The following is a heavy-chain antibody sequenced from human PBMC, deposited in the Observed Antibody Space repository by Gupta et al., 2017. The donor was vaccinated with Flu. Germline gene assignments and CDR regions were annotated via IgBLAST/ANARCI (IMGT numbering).Heavy chain of an antibody. V-gene: IGHV1-3*04. D-gene: IGHD2-2*03. CDR3: ARNSGQGELDP. CDR1: GYIFVDYA. CDR2: IHTGNDAT. Sequence: QLVQSGAEVKKPGASVKVSCKTSGYIFVDYAIHWLRQAPGQRLEWMGWIHTGNDATRYSPKFQGRVTFFRDASANTAYMELSSLRSEDTAVYYCARNSGQGELDPWGQGTLVTVSS. J-gene: IGHJ5*02.